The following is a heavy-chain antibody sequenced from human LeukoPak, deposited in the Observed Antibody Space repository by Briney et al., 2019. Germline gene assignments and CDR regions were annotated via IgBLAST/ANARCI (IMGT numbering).Heavy chain of an antibody. CDR3: ARHPLYYYYMDV. CDR1: GYSISSGYY. J-gene: IGHJ6*03. Sequence: SETLSLTCAVSGYSISSGYYWGWIRQPPGKGLDWIGSIYHSGSTYYNPSLKSRVTISVDTSKHQFSLKLSSMTAADTAVYYCARHPLYYYYMDVWGKGTTVTVSS. CDR2: IYHSGST. V-gene: IGHV4-38-2*01.